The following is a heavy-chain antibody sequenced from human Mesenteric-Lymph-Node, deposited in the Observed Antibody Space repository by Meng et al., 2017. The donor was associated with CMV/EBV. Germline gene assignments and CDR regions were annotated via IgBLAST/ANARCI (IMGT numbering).Heavy chain of an antibody. V-gene: IGHV3-NL1*01. CDR1: GFTFSSYW. CDR3: GLIGNYFDF. J-gene: IGHJ4*02. CDR2: IYSGGSST. Sequence: GGSLRLSCVASGFTFSSYWMSWVRQAPGKGLEWVSIIYSGGSSTYYADSVKGRFTIARDNSKDILYLQMNSLRGEDTAMYYCGLIGNYFDFWGQGTLVTVSS.